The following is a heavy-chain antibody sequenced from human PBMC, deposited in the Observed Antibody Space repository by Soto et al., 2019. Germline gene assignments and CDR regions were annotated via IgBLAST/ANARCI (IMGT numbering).Heavy chain of an antibody. Sequence: QVQLQESGPGLVKPSQTLSLTCTVSGASISSGGYYGSWIRQHPGKGLEWFGHIFCSGTTYYNPSLKRRVTISVDTSKYQFTLKLSCVTAADTAVYYCARSVDPWGQGTLVTVSS. V-gene: IGHV4-31*03. CDR1: GASISSGGYY. J-gene: IGHJ5*02. CDR2: IFCSGTT. CDR3: ARSVDP.